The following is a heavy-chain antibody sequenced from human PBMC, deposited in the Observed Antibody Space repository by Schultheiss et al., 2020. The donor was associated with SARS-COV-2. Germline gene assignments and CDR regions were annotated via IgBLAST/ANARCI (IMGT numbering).Heavy chain of an antibody. Sequence: GGSLRLSCTASGFTFGDYAMSWVRQAPGKGLEWVGFIRSKAYGGTTEYAASVKGRFTISRDDSKSIAYLQMNSLKTEDTAVYYCTRDPPGITMVRGVIIPGNTGGGSGYWGQGTLVTVSS. CDR2: IRSKAYGGTT. CDR1: GFTFGDYA. D-gene: IGHD3-10*01. V-gene: IGHV3-49*04. J-gene: IGHJ4*02. CDR3: TRDPPGITMVRGVIIPGNTGGGSGY.